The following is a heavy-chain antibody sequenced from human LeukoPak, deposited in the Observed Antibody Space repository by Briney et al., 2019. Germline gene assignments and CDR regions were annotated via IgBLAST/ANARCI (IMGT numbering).Heavy chain of an antibody. J-gene: IGHJ4*02. CDR3: AKDVETYYYDSSGYYHYGLDY. D-gene: IGHD3-22*01. V-gene: IGHV3-30-3*01. CDR2: ISYDGSNK. Sequence: GGSLRLSCAASGFTFSSYAMHWVRQAPGKGLEWVAVISYDGSNKYYADSVKGRFTISRDNSKNTLYLQMNSLRAEDTAVYYCAKDVETYYYDSSGYYHYGLDYWGQGTLVTVSS. CDR1: GFTFSSYA.